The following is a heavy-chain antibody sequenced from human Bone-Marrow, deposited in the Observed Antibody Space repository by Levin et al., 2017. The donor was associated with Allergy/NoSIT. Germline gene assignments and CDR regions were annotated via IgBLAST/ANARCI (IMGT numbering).Heavy chain of an antibody. Sequence: SQTLSLTCAISGDSVSSTSAGWNWIRQSPSRGLEWLGRTYYRSRWYTDYAESVQSRIIIKPETAKNQFSLHLNSVTPEDTAVYYCSRDYRKTYITVAGPFETGGFDIWGQGTMVTVSS. V-gene: IGHV6-1*01. CDR2: TYYRSRWYT. J-gene: IGHJ3*02. D-gene: IGHD6-19*01. CDR3: SRDYRKTYITVAGPFETGGFDI. CDR1: GDSVSSTSAG.